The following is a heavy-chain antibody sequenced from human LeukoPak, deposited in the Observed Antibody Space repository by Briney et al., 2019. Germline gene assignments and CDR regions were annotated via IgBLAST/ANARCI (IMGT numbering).Heavy chain of an antibody. J-gene: IGHJ4*02. Sequence: ASVKVSCKASGYTFTSYGISWVRQAPGQGLEWMGWISAYNGNTNYAQKLQGRVTMTTDTSTSTAYMELRSLRSDGTAVYYCARSLVGGAFVDVEDLFDYWGQGTLVTVSS. CDR3: ARSLVGGAFVDVEDLFDY. CDR1: GYTFTSYG. D-gene: IGHD3-10*01. V-gene: IGHV1-18*01. CDR2: ISAYNGNT.